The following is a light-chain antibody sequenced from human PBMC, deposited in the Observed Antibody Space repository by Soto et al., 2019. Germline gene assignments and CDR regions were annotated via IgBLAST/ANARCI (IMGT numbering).Light chain of an antibody. Sequence: QSVLTQPPSASGTPGQRVTIFCSGSSSSFGRNTVNWYQHLPGTAPRLLIFNNNQWPSGVPDRFSGSKSGTSASLAISGLQSEVEADYYCAAWDDILNAVVFGGGTKLTVL. J-gene: IGLJ2*01. CDR2: NNN. CDR3: AAWDDILNAVV. CDR1: SSSFGRNT. V-gene: IGLV1-44*01.